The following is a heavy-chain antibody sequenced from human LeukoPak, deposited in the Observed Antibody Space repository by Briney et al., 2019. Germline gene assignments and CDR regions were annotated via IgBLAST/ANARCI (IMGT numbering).Heavy chain of an antibody. V-gene: IGHV4-61*02. Sequence: SETLSLTCTVSGGSISSGNYYWSWIRQPAGKGLEWIGRIYTSGSTNYNPSHKSRVTISVDTSKNQFSLKLSSVTAADTAVYYCARPRFNPRENWFDPWGQGTLVTVSS. CDR1: GGSISSGNYY. CDR2: IYTSGST. CDR3: ARPRFNPRENWFDP. J-gene: IGHJ5*02.